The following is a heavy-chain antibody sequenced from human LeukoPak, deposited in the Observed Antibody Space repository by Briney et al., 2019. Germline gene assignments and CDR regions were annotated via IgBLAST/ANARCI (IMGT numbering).Heavy chain of an antibody. CDR2: IHHGGTT. D-gene: IGHD2-21*02. V-gene: IGHV4-4*02. CDR3: ARGGDTPLDP. Sequence: TSGTLSLTCAVSGGSISSSNWWSWARQPPGKGLEWIGEIHHGGTTNYNPSLKSRVTISVDKSKNQFSLKLNSVTAADTAVYYCARGGDTPLDPWGQGTLITVSS. CDR1: GGSISSSNW. J-gene: IGHJ5*02.